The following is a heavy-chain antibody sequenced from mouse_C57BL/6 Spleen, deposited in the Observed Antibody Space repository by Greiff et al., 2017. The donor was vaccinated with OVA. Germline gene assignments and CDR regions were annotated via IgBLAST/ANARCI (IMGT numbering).Heavy chain of an antibody. CDR1: EYEFPSHD. D-gene: IGHD3-1*01. V-gene: IGHV5-2*01. J-gene: IGHJ4*01. CDR3: ARHGPYAMDY. Sequence: EVKLVESGGGLVQPGESLKLSCESNEYEFPSHDMSWVRTTPEKRLELVAAINSDGGSTYYPDTMERRVIISRDNTTKTLYLQMSSRRSEDTALYYCARHGPYAMDYWGQGTSGTVSS. CDR2: INSDGGST.